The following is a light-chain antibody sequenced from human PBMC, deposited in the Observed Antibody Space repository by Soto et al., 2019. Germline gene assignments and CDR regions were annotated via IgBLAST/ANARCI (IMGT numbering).Light chain of an antibody. CDR1: QTISSW. V-gene: IGKV1-5*03. J-gene: IGKJ4*01. Sequence: DIQMTQSPSTLSGSVGDRVTITCRASQTISSWLAWYQQKPGKAPKLLIYKASTLRSGVPSRFSGSGSGTDFNLTIKSLQPEDFATYFCKQSFTTPLTFGGGTKVDNK. CDR2: KAS. CDR3: KQSFTTPLT.